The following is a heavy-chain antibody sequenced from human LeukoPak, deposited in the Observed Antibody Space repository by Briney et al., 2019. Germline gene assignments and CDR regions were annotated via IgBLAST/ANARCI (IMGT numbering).Heavy chain of an antibody. CDR1: GGTFSNYA. Sequence: SVKVSCKTSGGTFSNYAISWVRQAPGQGLEWMGVIIPIFDTPNYAQKWQGRVTITTDESTSTAYIELRSLRSEDTAVYYCASQLFHLDSSGYSLDALDIWGQGTMVTVSS. V-gene: IGHV1-69*05. CDR2: IIPIFDTP. J-gene: IGHJ3*02. D-gene: IGHD3-22*01. CDR3: ASQLFHLDSSGYSLDALDI.